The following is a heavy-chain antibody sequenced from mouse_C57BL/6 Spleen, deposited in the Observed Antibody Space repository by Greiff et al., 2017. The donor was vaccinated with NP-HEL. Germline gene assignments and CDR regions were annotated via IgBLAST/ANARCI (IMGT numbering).Heavy chain of an antibody. J-gene: IGHJ3*01. CDR2: IYPRSGNI. V-gene: IGHV1-81*01. CDR3: ARGEGKGFAY. Sequence: QVQLQQSGAELARPGASVKLSCKASGYTFTSYGISWVKQRTGQGLEWIGEIYPRSGNIYYNEKFKGKATLTADKSSSTAYMELRSLTSEDSAVYFCARGEGKGFAYWGQGTLVTVSA. CDR1: GYTFTSYG. D-gene: IGHD3-3*01.